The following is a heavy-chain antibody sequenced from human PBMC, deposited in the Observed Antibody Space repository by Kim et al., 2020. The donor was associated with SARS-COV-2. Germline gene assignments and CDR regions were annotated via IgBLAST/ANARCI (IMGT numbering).Heavy chain of an antibody. CDR1: GFTFDDYA. Sequence: GGSLRLSCAASGFTFDDYAMHWVRQAPGKGLEWVSGISWNSGSIVYADSVKGRFTISRDNAKNSLYLQMNSLRAEDTALYYCAKDIGGYSSSWAPFYYYYCGMDVWGQGTTVTVSS. CDR2: ISWNSGSI. V-gene: IGHV3-9*01. CDR3: AKDIGGYSSSWAPFYYYYCGMDV. D-gene: IGHD6-13*01. J-gene: IGHJ6*02.